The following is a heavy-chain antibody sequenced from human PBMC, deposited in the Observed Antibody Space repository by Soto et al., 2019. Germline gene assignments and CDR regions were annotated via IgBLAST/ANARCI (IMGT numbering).Heavy chain of an antibody. CDR2: IYPSDSDT. Sequence: GESLKISCKGSRYSFSGYWIAWVRQTPGKGLEWLGIIYPSDSDTRYSPSFRGQVAISADKSLNTAYLQWSSLKASDTAMYYCARQPYSSWIFGDSAYGMDVWGQGTTVTVSS. CDR3: ARQPYSSWIFGDSAYGMDV. D-gene: IGHD6-6*01. V-gene: IGHV5-51*01. CDR1: RYSFSGYW. J-gene: IGHJ6*02.